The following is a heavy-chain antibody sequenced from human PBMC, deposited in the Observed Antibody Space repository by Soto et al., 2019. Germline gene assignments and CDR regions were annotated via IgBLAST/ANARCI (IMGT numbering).Heavy chain of an antibody. D-gene: IGHD5-18*01. CDR2: IKYRGST. CDR1: GASVDSAGSF. Sequence: PSETLSLTCTVSGASVDSAGSFWTWIRQRAGKGLEWFGLIKYRGSTDHTPSPRRRFMLSIARSKHQFSLKLNSVTAAETATDYCARGTGLSYTYGIDDWGPGTQVTLPS. V-gene: IGHV4-31*03. CDR3: ARGTGLSYTYGIDD. J-gene: IGHJ1*01.